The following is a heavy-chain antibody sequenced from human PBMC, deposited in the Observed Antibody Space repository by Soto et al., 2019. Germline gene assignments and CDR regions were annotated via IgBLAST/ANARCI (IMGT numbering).Heavy chain of an antibody. V-gene: IGHV5-51*01. CDR2: IYPGDSDT. CDR1: GYSFTSYW. CDR3: ARRWPPDVEMASNDAFDI. Sequence: PGESLKISCKGSGYSFTSYWIGWVRQMPGKGLEWMGIIYPGDSDTRYSPSFQGQVTISADKSISTAYLQWSSLKASDTAMYYCARRWPPDVEMASNDAFDIWGQGTLVTVSS. J-gene: IGHJ3*02. D-gene: IGHD6-19*01.